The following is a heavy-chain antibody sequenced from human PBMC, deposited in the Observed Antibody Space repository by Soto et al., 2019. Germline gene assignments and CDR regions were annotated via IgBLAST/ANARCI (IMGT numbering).Heavy chain of an antibody. CDR3: ARGSGYNLVGALDI. Sequence: GGSLRLSCAASGFTFSSYAMHWVRQAPGKGLEWVAVISYDGSNKYYADSVKGRFTISRDNSKNTLYLQMNSLRAEDTAVYYCARGSGYNLVGALDIWGQGTMVT. D-gene: IGHD5-12*01. CDR1: GFTFSSYA. CDR2: ISYDGSNK. V-gene: IGHV3-30-3*01. J-gene: IGHJ3*02.